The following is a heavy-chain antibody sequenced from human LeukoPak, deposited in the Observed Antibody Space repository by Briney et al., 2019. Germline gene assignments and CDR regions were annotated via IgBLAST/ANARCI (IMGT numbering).Heavy chain of an antibody. CDR3: ARDDYSGSGSHKARFDP. J-gene: IGHJ5*02. Sequence: GGSLRLSCAASGFTFSSYSMNWVRQAPGKGLEWVSSISSSGTYLYYADSVKGRFTISRDNAKNSLHLQMDSLRAEDTAVYYCARDDYSGSGSHKARFDPWGQGTLVTVSS. CDR2: ISSSGTYL. V-gene: IGHV3-21*01. D-gene: IGHD3-10*01. CDR1: GFTFSSYS.